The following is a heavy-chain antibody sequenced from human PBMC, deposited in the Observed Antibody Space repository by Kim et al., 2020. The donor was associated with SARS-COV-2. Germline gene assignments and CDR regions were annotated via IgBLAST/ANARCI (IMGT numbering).Heavy chain of an antibody. J-gene: IGHJ4*02. Sequence: SIHQAYSVKGRFTSSRDNSRNTVCLQMNSLGVDESAVYYCAKSAVATIDYWGQGTLVTVSS. D-gene: IGHD5-12*01. CDR2: SI. CDR3: AKSAVATIDY. V-gene: IGHV3-23*01.